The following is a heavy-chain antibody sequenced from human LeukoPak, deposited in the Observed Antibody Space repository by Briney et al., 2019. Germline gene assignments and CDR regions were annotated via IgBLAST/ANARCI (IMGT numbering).Heavy chain of an antibody. CDR1: GFTFSSYG. Sequence: GGSLRLSCAASGFTFSSYGMHWVRQAPGKGLEWVAVIWYDGSNKYYADSVKGRSTISRDNSKNTLYLQMNSLRAEDTAVYYCARDGKNYDILTGYYAEYHFDYWGQGTLVTVSS. V-gene: IGHV3-33*01. CDR2: IWYDGSNK. J-gene: IGHJ4*02. D-gene: IGHD3-9*01. CDR3: ARDGKNYDILTGYYAEYHFDY.